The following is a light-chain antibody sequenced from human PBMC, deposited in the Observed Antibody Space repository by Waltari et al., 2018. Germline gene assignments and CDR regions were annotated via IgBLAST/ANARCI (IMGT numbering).Light chain of an antibody. CDR1: QSVLYSSNNKNY. V-gene: IGKV4-1*01. CDR2: WAS. J-gene: IGKJ2*03. CDR3: QQYYSIPYS. Sequence: DIVVTQFPDSLAVSLGERATINCKSSQSVLYSSNNKNYLAWYQQKPGQPPKLLIYWASTRESGVPDRFSGSGSGTDFTLTISSLQAEDVAVYYCQQYYSIPYSFGQGTKLEIK.